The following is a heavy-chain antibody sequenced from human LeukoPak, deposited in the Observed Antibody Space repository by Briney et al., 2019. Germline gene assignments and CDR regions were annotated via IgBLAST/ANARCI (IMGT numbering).Heavy chain of an antibody. CDR3: ARGSNYDYIWGSYRYSCYFDY. CDR2: INHSGST. Sequence: SETLSLTCAVYGGSFSGYYWSWIRQPPGKGPEWIGEINHSGSTNYNPSLKSRVTISVDTSKNQFSLKLSSVTAADTAVYYCARGSNYDYIWGSYRYSCYFDYWGQGTLVTVSS. D-gene: IGHD3-16*02. J-gene: IGHJ4*02. CDR1: GGSFSGYY. V-gene: IGHV4-34*01.